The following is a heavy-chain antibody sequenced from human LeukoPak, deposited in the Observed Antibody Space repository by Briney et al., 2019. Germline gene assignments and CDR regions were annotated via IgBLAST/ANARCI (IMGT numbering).Heavy chain of an antibody. CDR2: IYHSGST. D-gene: IGHD3-9*01. V-gene: IGHV4-30-2*01. CDR3: ARGILTGSDAGDNWFDP. CDR1: GGSTSSGGYS. Sequence: PSETLSLTCAVSGGSTSSGGYSWSWIRQPPGKGLEWIGYIYHSGSTYYNPSLKSRVTISVDRSKNQFSLKLSSVTAADTAVYYCARGILTGSDAGDNWFDPWGQGTLVTVSS. J-gene: IGHJ5*02.